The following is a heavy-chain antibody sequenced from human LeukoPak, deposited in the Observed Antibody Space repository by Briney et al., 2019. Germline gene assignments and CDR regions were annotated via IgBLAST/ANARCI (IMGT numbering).Heavy chain of an antibody. D-gene: IGHD3-9*01. CDR2: ISGSGGST. CDR3: AKDDYDILTGYYSIDY. V-gene: IGHV3-23*01. Sequence: GGSLRLSCAASGFTFSSYAMSWVRQAPGKGLEWVSAISGSGGSTYYADSVKGQFTISRDNSKNTLYLQMNSLRAEDTAVYYCAKDDYDILTGYYSIDYWGQGTLVTVSS. J-gene: IGHJ4*02. CDR1: GFTFSSYA.